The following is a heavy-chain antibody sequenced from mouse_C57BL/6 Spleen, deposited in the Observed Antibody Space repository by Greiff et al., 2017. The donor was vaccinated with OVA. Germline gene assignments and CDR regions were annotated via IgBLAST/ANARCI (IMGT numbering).Heavy chain of an antibody. V-gene: IGHV2-2*01. CDR3: ARNDDYDDYFDY. CDR2: IWSGGST. J-gene: IGHJ2*01. CDR1: GFSLTSYG. Sequence: QVHVKQSGPGLVQPSQRLSITCTVSGFSLTSYGVHWVRQSPGKGLEWLGVIWSGGSTDYNAAFISRLSISKDNSKSQVFFKMNSLQADDTAIYYCARNDDYDDYFDYWGQGTTLTVSS. D-gene: IGHD2-4*01.